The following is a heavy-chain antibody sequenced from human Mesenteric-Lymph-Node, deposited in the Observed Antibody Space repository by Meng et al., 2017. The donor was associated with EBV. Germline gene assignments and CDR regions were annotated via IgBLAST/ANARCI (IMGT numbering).Heavy chain of an antibody. D-gene: IGHD1-1*01. CDR1: GFTFSSYG. Sequence: DVSLLGCGGGLVQPGGVLGLSCAASGFTFSSYGMNWVRQAPGKGLEWVSTISGSGGTTYYADSVKGRFTISRDNSKNTLYLQMNSLRDEDTAVFYCAKGAGGYVDYWGQGTLVTVSS. CDR3: AKGAGGYVDY. V-gene: IGHV3-23*01. J-gene: IGHJ4*02. CDR2: ISGSGGTT.